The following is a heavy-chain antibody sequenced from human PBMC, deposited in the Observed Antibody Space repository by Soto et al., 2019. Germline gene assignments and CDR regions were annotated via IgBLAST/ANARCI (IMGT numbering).Heavy chain of an antibody. V-gene: IGHV4-39*01. CDR3: ARHKIGSYGDYFDY. CDR1: GDSISSSNYF. D-gene: IGHD4-17*01. Sequence: PSETLSLTCTVSGDSISSSNYFWGWIRQPPGKGLEWIGTIYYSGNTYYSPSLRSRVTISVDTSKNQFSLKLSSVTAADTAVYYCARHKIGSYGDYFDYWGQGTLVTV. J-gene: IGHJ4*02. CDR2: IYYSGNT.